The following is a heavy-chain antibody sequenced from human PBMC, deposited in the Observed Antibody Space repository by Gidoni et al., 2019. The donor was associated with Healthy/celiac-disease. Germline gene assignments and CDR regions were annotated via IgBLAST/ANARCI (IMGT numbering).Heavy chain of an antibody. Sequence: EVQLVESGGGLVQPGRSLRLSCAASGFTFDDYAMHWVRQASGQGLAWGAGISWNSGSIGYADSVKGRFTISRDNDKNSLYLQMNSLRAEDTALYYCAKAQWPYSIDYWGQGTLVTVSS. CDR2: ISWNSGSI. CDR1: GFTFDDYA. CDR3: AKAQWPYSIDY. V-gene: IGHV3-9*01. J-gene: IGHJ4*02. D-gene: IGHD6-19*01.